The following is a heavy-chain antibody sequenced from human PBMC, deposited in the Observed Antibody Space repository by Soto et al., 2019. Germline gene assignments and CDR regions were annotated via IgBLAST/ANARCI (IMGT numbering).Heavy chain of an antibody. Sequence: VQLLESGGGLVQPGGSLRLSCAASGFTFSSYAMSWVRQAPGKGLEWVSAISGSGGSTYYADSVKGRFTISRDNSKNTMYLQMNGLRAEDRAVYYCARIGLWFGESVTFDYWGQGTLVTVSS. CDR1: GFTFSSYA. J-gene: IGHJ4*02. CDR3: ARIGLWFGESVTFDY. CDR2: ISGSGGST. V-gene: IGHV3-23*01. D-gene: IGHD3-10*01.